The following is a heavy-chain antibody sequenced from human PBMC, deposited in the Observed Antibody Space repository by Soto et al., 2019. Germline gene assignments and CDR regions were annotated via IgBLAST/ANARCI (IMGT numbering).Heavy chain of an antibody. V-gene: IGHV3-23*01. Sequence: DVQLLESGGALVQPGGSLRLSCVASGFTFSSSAMNWVRQTPGKGREWVSTISGSGVAKYYADSVQGRFTISRDNSNNTVSLQMNSLRAEDAAVYYCAKDRSPGAITWNVYWGQGTLVTVSS. CDR1: GFTFSSSA. D-gene: IGHD1-26*01. J-gene: IGHJ4*02. CDR3: AKDRSPGAITWNVY. CDR2: ISGSGVAK.